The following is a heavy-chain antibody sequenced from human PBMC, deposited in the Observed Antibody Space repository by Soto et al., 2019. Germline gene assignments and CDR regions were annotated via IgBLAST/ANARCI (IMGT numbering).Heavy chain of an antibody. CDR1: GFTFSDYY. CDR2: ISSSSSYT. V-gene: IGHV3-11*06. CDR3: ASVGQTAHYAFDI. D-gene: IGHD1-26*01. Sequence: GGSLRLSCAASGFTFSDYYMNWIRQAPGKGLEWVSYISSSSSYTNYADSVKGRFTISRDNAKNSLYLQMNSLRAEDTAVYYCASVGQTAHYAFDIWGQGTMVTVSS. J-gene: IGHJ3*02.